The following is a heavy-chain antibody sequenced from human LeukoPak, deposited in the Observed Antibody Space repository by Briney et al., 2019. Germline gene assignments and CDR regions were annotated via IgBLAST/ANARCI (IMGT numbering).Heavy chain of an antibody. V-gene: IGHV1-2*02. Sequence: GASVKVSCKASGYTFTGYYMHWVRQAPGQGLEWMGWINPNSGGTNYAQKFQGRVTMTRDTSISTAYMELSRLRSDDTAVYYCARDLKDYGSGSYFAYYYYMDVWGKGTTVTISS. J-gene: IGHJ6*03. CDR2: INPNSGGT. D-gene: IGHD3-10*01. CDR3: ARDLKDYGSGSYFAYYYYMDV. CDR1: GYTFTGYY.